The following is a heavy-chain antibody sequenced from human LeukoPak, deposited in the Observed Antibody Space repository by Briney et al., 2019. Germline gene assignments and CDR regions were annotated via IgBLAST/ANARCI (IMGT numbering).Heavy chain of an antibody. CDR3: AKRELAYWYFDL. CDR1: GFTFTNYA. V-gene: IGHV3-23*01. D-gene: IGHD1-26*01. CDR2: ISGSGGDT. Sequence: GGSLRLSCAASGFTFTNYAMSWVRQAPGKGLEWVSGISGSGGDTYNADSVKGRFTSYRDNSNNKLYLQMNSLRAGDTAVYYCAKRELAYWYFDLWGRGTLVTVSS. J-gene: IGHJ2*01.